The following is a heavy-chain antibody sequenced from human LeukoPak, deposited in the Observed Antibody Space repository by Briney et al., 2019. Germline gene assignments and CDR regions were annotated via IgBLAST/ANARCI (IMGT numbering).Heavy chain of an antibody. D-gene: IGHD5-12*01. J-gene: IGHJ4*02. CDR3: AKDYRPLHGYDLHY. V-gene: IGHV3-48*03. CDR2: ISSSGSTI. Sequence: GGSLRLSCAASGFTFSSYEMNWVRQAPGKGLEWVSYISSSGSTIYYADSVKGRFTISRDNAKNSLYLQMNSLRAEDTAVYYCAKDYRPLHGYDLHYWGQGTLVTVSS. CDR1: GFTFSSYE.